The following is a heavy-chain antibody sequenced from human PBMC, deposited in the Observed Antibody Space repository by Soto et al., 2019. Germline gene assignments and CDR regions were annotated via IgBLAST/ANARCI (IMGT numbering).Heavy chain of an antibody. Sequence: SSTXSLTCTFSVCSIIIGCCYLSWIRQHPGNGLDWIGYIYYSGITYYNPSLKSRFTISVDTSKNQFSLKLSSVTAADTAVYYCARGNQLMEAQHYFEYWGQGTLV. CDR3: ARGNQLMEAQHYFEY. J-gene: IGHJ4*02. V-gene: IGHV4-31*03. D-gene: IGHD2-2*01. CDR2: IYYSGIT. CDR1: VCSIIIGCCY.